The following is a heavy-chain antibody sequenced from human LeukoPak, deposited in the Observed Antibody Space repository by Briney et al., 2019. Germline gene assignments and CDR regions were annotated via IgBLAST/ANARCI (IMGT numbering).Heavy chain of an antibody. CDR3: ARDVGATYDYYFDY. CDR2: IYYSGST. J-gene: IGHJ4*02. D-gene: IGHD1-26*01. V-gene: IGHV4-59*01. Sequence: PSETLSLTCTVSGGSISSYYWSWIRQPPGKGLEWIGYIYYSGSTNYNPSLKSRVTISVDTSKNQFSLKLSSVTAADTAVYYCARDVGATYDYYFDYWGQRTLVTVSS. CDR1: GGSISSYY.